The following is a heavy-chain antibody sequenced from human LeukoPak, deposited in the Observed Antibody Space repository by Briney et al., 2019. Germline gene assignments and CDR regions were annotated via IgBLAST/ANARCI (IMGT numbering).Heavy chain of an antibody. CDR3: ARVGNPLVTVFAWFDP. CDR1: GGSIRSGGYS. CDR2: IYYSGST. D-gene: IGHD3-3*01. V-gene: IGHV4-30-4*07. J-gene: IGHJ5*02. Sequence: PSETLSLTCVVSGGSIRSGGYSWSWIRQPPGKGLEWIGYIYYSGSTYYNPSLKSRVTISVDTSKNQFSLKLSSVTAADTAVYYCARVGNPLVTVFAWFDPWGQGTLVTVSS.